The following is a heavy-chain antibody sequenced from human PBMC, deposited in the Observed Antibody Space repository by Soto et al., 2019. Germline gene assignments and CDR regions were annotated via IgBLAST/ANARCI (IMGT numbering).Heavy chain of an antibody. CDR1: DGSISTSSYY. CDR3: ARHVGYEGMNV. D-gene: IGHD2-2*01. CDR2: IYSSAST. V-gene: IGHV4-39*01. Sequence: QPQLQESGPGLVEPSETLSLTCIVSDGSISTSSYYWGWIRQPPGKGLEWIGSIYSSASTNYTPSLKGRVTISVDRSKIQFSLKRSSVTATDTAVYYGARHVGYEGMNVCGKGTTVTVSS. J-gene: IGHJ6*03.